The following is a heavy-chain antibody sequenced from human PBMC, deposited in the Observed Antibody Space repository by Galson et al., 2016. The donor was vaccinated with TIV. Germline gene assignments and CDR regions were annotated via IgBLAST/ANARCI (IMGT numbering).Heavy chain of an antibody. CDR1: GYSFSNYW. CDR3: TTGSMTTVSYFPH. CDR2: IDPRDSYT. V-gene: IGHV5-10-1*01. Sequence: QSGAEVKKPGESLRISCRGSGYSFSNYWITWVRQMPGKGLEWMGRIDPRDSYTNYSPSFQGHVTMSADKSISTAYLQWSSLKASDSAIYYCTTGSMTTVSYFPHWGRGTLV. D-gene: IGHD4-11*01. J-gene: IGHJ1*01.